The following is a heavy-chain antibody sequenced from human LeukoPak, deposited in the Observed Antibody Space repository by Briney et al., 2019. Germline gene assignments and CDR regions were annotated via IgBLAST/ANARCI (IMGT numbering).Heavy chain of an antibody. D-gene: IGHD3-10*01. CDR2: INHSGST. Sequence: PSETLSLTCTVSGGSISSYYWSWIRQPPGKGLEWIGEINHSGSTNYNPSLKSRVTISVDTSKNQFSLKLSSVTAADTAVYYCARGSPYYYGSGSYYYYYYYMDVWGKGTTVTVSS. CDR1: GGSISSYY. CDR3: ARGSPYYYGSGSYYYYYYYMDV. J-gene: IGHJ6*03. V-gene: IGHV4-34*01.